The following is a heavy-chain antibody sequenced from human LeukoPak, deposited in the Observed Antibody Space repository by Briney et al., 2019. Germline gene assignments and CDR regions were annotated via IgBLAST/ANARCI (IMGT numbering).Heavy chain of an antibody. D-gene: IGHD1-7*01. CDR3: ASTEWNYDR. CDR2: IRYSGST. Sequence: SETLSLTCTVSGGSITIYYWSWMRQPPGKGLEWIGYIRYSGSTNYNPSLKSRVTISLDTSKNQFSLRLTSVTAADTAIYYCASTEWNYDRWGQGTLVTVSS. V-gene: IGHV4-59*08. CDR1: GGSITIYY. J-gene: IGHJ5*02.